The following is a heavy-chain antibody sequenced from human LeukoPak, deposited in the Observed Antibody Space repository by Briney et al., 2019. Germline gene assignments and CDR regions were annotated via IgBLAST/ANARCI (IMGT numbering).Heavy chain of an antibody. V-gene: IGHV3-23*01. D-gene: IGHD1-1*01. CDR3: AKEGFYNWNGENDAFDV. CDR2: VSGSGDTT. J-gene: IGHJ3*01. Sequence: GGSLRLSCAASGFTFSNFAMTWVRQAPGKGLEWVSGVSGSGDTTYYADSVKGRFTISRDKSNNTLYLQMHRLRAEDTALYYCAKEGFYNWNGENDAFDVWGQGTIVSVSS. CDR1: GFTFSNFA.